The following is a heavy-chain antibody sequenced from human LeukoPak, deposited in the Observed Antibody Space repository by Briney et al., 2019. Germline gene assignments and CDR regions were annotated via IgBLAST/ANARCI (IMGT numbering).Heavy chain of an antibody. CDR1: GGSISSSSYY. J-gene: IGHJ4*02. V-gene: IGHV4-39*01. CDR3: ARTYYDILTGYYSLYYFDQ. CDR2: IYYSGST. Sequence: SETLSLTCTVSGGSISSSSYYWGWIRQPPGKGLEWIGTIYYSGSTYYNPSLKSRVTISVDTSKNQFSLKLSSVTAADTAVYYCARTYYDILTGYYSLYYFDQWGQGTLVTVSS. D-gene: IGHD3-9*01.